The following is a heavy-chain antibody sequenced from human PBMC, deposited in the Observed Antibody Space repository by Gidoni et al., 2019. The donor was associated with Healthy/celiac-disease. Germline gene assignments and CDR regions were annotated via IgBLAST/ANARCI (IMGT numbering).Heavy chain of an antibody. J-gene: IGHJ4*02. CDR2: ISYDGSNK. CDR1: GFTFSRYG. CDR3: AKDRTFDY. V-gene: IGHV3-30*18. Sequence: QVQLVESGGGVVQPGRSLRLSCAASGFTFSRYGMYWVRQAPGKGLEWVEVISYDGSNKYDADSVKGRFTIYRDNSKNTLYLQMNSLRAEDTAVYYCAKDRTFDYWGQGTLVTVSS.